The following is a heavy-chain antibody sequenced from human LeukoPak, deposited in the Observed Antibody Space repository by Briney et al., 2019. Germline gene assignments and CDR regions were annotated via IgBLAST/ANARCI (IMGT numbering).Heavy chain of an antibody. CDR3: ARRHSSSWYFDY. Sequence: PSETLSLTCTISGGSISSYYWSWIRQSAGNGLEWIGRIYTSGSITYNPPLKSRVTLSLDTSKNQFSLKLSSVTAADTAVYYCARRHSSSWYFDYWGQGALVTVSS. J-gene: IGHJ4*02. D-gene: IGHD6-13*01. V-gene: IGHV4-4*07. CDR2: IYTSGSI. CDR1: GGSISSYY.